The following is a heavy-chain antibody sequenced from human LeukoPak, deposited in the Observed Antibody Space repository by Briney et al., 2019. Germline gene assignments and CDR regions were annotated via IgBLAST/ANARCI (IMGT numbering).Heavy chain of an antibody. D-gene: IGHD1-1*01. Sequence: PGWSLRLSCAASGFSVSSIYMNWVRQAPGKGLEWVSVIYSDGTTYYADSVKGRFTISRDDSKNTLYLHMNSLRAEDTAVYYCARAPNWRFDHWGQGTLVTVSS. CDR2: IYSDGTT. J-gene: IGHJ4*02. V-gene: IGHV3-53*01. CDR1: GFSVSSIY. CDR3: ARAPNWRFDH.